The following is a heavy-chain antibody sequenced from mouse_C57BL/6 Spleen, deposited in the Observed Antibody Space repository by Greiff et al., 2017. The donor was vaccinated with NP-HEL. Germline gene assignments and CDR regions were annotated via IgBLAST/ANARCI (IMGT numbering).Heavy chain of an antibody. D-gene: IGHD4-1*01. CDR3: ARPLTDYFDY. CDR2: ISSGGSYT. Sequence: EVQVVESGGDLVKPGGSLKLSCAASGFTFSSYGMSWVRQTPDKRLEWVATISSGGSYTYYPDSVKGRFTISRDNAKNTLYLQMSSLKSEDTAMYYCARPLTDYFDYWGQGTTLTVSS. J-gene: IGHJ2*01. V-gene: IGHV5-6*01. CDR1: GFTFSSYG.